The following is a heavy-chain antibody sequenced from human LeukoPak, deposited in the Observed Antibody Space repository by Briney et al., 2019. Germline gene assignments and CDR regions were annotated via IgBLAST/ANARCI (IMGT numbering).Heavy chain of an antibody. Sequence: GASVKVSCKASGGTFSSYAISWVRQAPGQGLEWMGGIIPIFGTANYAQKFQGRVTITADKSTSTAYMELSSLRSEDTAVYYCARVKRFRGYSYGYYYYGMDVWGQGTTVTVSS. V-gene: IGHV1-69*06. J-gene: IGHJ6*02. CDR3: ARVKRFRGYSYGYYYYGMDV. CDR1: GGTFSSYA. D-gene: IGHD5-18*01. CDR2: IIPIFGTA.